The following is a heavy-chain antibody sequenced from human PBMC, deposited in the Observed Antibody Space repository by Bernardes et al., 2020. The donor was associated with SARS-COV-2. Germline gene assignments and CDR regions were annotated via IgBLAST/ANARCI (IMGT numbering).Heavy chain of an antibody. Sequence: ASAQVFCKTSTYTFTGYYMGWLRHTPGQGLEWMRWINPNSGATNYAQKFQGSVTMTRDTSISTAYMELSRLGSGDTAVYYCASLGYCSSTSCYTGAYYMDVWGKGTTVTVSS. CDR3: ASLGYCSSTSCYTGAYYMDV. V-gene: IGHV1-2*02. CDR2: INPNSGAT. D-gene: IGHD2-2*02. J-gene: IGHJ6*03. CDR1: TYTFTGYY.